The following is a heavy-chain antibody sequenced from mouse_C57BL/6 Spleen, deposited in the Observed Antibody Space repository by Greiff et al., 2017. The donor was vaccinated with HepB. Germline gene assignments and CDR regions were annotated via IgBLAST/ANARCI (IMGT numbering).Heavy chain of an antibody. V-gene: IGHV1-69*01. Sequence: QVQLQQSGAELVMPGASVKLSCKASGYTFTSYWMHWVKQRPGQGLEWIGEIDPSDSYTNYNQKFKGKSTLTVDKSSSTAYMQLSSLTSEDSAVYYCAGSKLSYWYFDVWGTGTTVTVSS. D-gene: IGHD1-3*01. CDR3: AGSKLSYWYFDV. J-gene: IGHJ1*03. CDR1: GYTFTSYW. CDR2: IDPSDSYT.